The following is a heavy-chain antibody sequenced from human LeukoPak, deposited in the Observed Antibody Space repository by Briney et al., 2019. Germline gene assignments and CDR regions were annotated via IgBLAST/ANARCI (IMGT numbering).Heavy chain of an antibody. CDR3: ARDRVSGSGSIDY. D-gene: IGHD3-10*01. CDR2: IKTDGSNT. V-gene: IGHV3-74*01. J-gene: IGHJ4*02. CDR1: GFTFSSYW. Sequence: PGGSLRLSCAASGFTFSSYWMHWVRQAPGKGLVWVSRIKTDGSNTNYADSVKGRFTISRDNAKNSLYLQMNSLRVEDTAVYYCARDRVSGSGSIDYWGQGTLVTVSS.